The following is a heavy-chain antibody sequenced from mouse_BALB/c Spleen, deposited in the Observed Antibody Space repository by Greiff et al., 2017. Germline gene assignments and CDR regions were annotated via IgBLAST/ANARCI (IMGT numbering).Heavy chain of an antibody. D-gene: IGHD2-14*01. CDR1: GYTFTSYW. CDR3: ARGGYRYYFDY. J-gene: IGHJ2*01. V-gene: IGHV1S81*02. CDR2: INPSNGRT. Sequence: QVQLKQPGAELVKPGASVKLSCKASGYTFTSYWMHWVKQRPGQGLEWIGEINPSNGRTNYNEKFKSKATLTVDKSSSTAYMQLSSLTSEDSAVYYCARGGYRYYFDYWGQGTTLTVSS.